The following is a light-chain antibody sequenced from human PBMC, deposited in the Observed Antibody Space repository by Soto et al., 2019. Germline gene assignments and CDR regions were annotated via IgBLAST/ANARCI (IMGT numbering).Light chain of an antibody. V-gene: IGKV3-20*01. J-gene: IGKJ1*01. Sequence: EIVLTQSPGTPSLSPGERATLSCRASQSVSSSYLAWYQQKPGQAPRLLIYGASSRATGIPDRFSGSGSGTDFTLTISRLEPDDFAVYYCQKYGNFWTFGQGTKVDIK. CDR1: QSVSSSY. CDR2: GAS. CDR3: QKYGNFWT.